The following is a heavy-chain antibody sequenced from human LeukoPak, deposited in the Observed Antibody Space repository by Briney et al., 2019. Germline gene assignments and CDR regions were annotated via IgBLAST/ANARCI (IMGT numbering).Heavy chain of an antibody. CDR1: GFTFSSYA. J-gene: IGHJ4*02. V-gene: IGHV3-23*01. D-gene: IGHD3-22*01. CDR2: ISGSGGST. CDR3: AKDCCDSSGYYFLLFDY. Sequence: GGSLRLSCAASGFTFSSYAMSWVRQAPGKGLEWVSAISGSGGSTYYADSVKGRFTVSRDNSKNTLYLQMNSLRAEDTAVYYCAKDCCDSSGYYFLLFDYWGQGTLVTVSS.